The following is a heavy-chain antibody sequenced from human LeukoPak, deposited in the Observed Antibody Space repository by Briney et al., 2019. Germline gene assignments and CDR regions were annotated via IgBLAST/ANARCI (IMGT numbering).Heavy chain of an antibody. CDR1: GFTFSNYA. Sequence: PGGSLRLSCAASGFTFSNYAMSWVRQAPGKGLEWVSAISGSDGSTNYADSVKGRFTISRDNAKNSLYLQMNSLTAEDTAVYYCAELGITMIGGVWGKGTTVTISS. CDR2: ISGSDGST. V-gene: IGHV3-23*01. D-gene: IGHD3-10*02. J-gene: IGHJ6*04. CDR3: AELGITMIGGV.